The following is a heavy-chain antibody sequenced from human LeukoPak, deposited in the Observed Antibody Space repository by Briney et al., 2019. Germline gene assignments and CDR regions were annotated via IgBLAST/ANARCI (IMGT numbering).Heavy chain of an antibody. CDR2: ISGSGGST. V-gene: IGHV3-23*01. CDR3: AKAKGFHYYDSSGFYSDS. D-gene: IGHD3-22*01. CDR1: GFTFSSYA. J-gene: IGHJ4*02. Sequence: GGSLRLSCAASGFTFSSYALTWVRQAPGKGLQWVSSISGSGGSTYYADSVQGRFTISRDNSKNTLYLQMNSLRAEGTAVYYCAKAKGFHYYDSSGFYSDSWGQGTLVTVSS.